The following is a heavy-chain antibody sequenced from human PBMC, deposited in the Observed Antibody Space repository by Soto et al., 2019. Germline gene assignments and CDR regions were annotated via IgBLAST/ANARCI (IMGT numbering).Heavy chain of an antibody. CDR1: GLTFGSRA. CDR2: ITDTGGDA. Sequence: GGSLRLSCVASGLTFGSRAMSWVRQAPGEGLQWVSTITDTGGDAKYADSVRGRFVISRDNSKKTLYLQMTSLTAEDSAMYFCARGSTDSYPGSRIFDFWGRGTLVTVS. V-gene: IGHV3-23*01. D-gene: IGHD3-10*01. J-gene: IGHJ4*02. CDR3: ARGSTDSYPGSRIFDF.